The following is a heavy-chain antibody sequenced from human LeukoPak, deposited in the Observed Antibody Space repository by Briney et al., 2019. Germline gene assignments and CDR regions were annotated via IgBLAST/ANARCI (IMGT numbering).Heavy chain of an antibody. Sequence: SETLSLTCTVSGGSISSSSYYWGWIRQPPGKGLEWIGSIYYSGSTYYNPSLKSRVTISVDTSKNQFSLKLSSVTAADTAMYYCARHPVLLWFGDRGYFDLWGRGTLVTVSS. CDR2: IYYSGST. V-gene: IGHV4-39*01. D-gene: IGHD3-10*01. CDR3: ARHPVLLWFGDRGYFDL. J-gene: IGHJ2*01. CDR1: GGSISSSSYY.